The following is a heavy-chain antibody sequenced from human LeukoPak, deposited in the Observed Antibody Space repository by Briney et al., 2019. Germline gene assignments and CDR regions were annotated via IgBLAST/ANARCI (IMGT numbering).Heavy chain of an antibody. V-gene: IGHV3-21*01. Sequence: GGSLRLSCAASGLTVSSNYMGWVRQAPGKGLEWVSYISSSSSYKYYADSVKGRFTISRDNAKNSLYLQMNSLRAEDTAVYYCAREGASSSWNNWFDPWGQGTLVTVSS. CDR1: GLTVSSNY. J-gene: IGHJ5*02. D-gene: IGHD6-6*01. CDR2: ISSSSSYK. CDR3: AREGASSSWNNWFDP.